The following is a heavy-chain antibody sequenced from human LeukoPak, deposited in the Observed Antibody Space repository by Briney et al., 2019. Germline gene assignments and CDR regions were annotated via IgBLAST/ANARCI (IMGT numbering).Heavy chain of an antibody. CDR1: GFTFSSYG. D-gene: IGHD3-10*01. V-gene: IGHV3-30*02. J-gene: IGHJ4*02. CDR2: IRYDGSNK. Sequence: GGSLRLSCAASGFTFSSYGMHWVRQAPGKGLEWVAFIRYDGSNKYYADSAKGRFTISRDNSKNTLYLQMNSLRAEDTAVYYCAKDFPPIYYYGSGSPVDYWGQGTLVTVSS. CDR3: AKDFPPIYYYGSGSPVDY.